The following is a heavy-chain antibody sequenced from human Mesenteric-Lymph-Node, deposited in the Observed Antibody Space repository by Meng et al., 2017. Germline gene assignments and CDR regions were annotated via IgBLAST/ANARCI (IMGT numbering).Heavy chain of an antibody. J-gene: IGHJ5*01. Sequence: GGSLRLSCAASGFTFSSYWMSWVRQAPGKGLDWVANINPDGSDTHFADSVRGRFSISRDNAKNLLYLQMNSLRAEDTAVYYCARDTRWSNDSWGQGTLVTVSS. CDR1: GFTFSSYW. CDR3: ARDTRWSNDS. CDR2: INPDGSDT. D-gene: IGHD4-23*01. V-gene: IGHV3-7*01.